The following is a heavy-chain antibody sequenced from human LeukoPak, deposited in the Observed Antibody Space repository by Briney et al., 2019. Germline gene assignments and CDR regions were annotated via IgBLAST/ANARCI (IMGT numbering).Heavy chain of an antibody. CDR3: AKGGNLGYCIGGSCLDV. Sequence: PGGSLRLSCTASGFSFDEYAMHWVRQAPGKGLEWVSGISWNGGRLDYADSVKGRFIISRDDAKNSLYLQMNSLRAEDTALYYCAKGGNLGYCIGGSCLDVWGQGTTVTVSS. CDR1: GFSFDEYA. CDR2: ISWNGGRL. J-gene: IGHJ6*02. D-gene: IGHD2-15*01. V-gene: IGHV3-9*01.